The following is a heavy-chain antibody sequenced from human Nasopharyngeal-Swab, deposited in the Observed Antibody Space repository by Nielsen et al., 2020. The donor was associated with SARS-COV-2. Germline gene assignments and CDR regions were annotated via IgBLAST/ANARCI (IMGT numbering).Heavy chain of an antibody. J-gene: IGHJ4*02. V-gene: IGHV4-34*01. Sequence: SEILSLTCAFYGFSFSGYYWSWIRQPPGKGLEWIGEINHSGSTNYNPSLKSRVTISVDTSKNQFSLKLSSVTAADTAVYYCARGRYFDYWGQGTLVTVSS. CDR1: GFSFSGYY. CDR2: INHSGST. CDR3: ARGRYFDY.